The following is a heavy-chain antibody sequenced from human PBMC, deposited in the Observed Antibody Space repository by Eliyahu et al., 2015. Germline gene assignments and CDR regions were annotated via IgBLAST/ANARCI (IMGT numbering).Heavy chain of an antibody. Sequence: QVQLQQWGAGLLKPSETLALTCAVYRGSFSTYYWXWIRQSPGKGLXWIGEINHSGSTNYHPSLESRLTISIDTSKNQFSLKLTSVTAADTAVYYCARGGSSGSYHHFWGQGTLVTVSS. J-gene: IGHJ4*02. CDR1: RGSFSTYY. V-gene: IGHV4-34*01. D-gene: IGHD3-10*01. CDR2: INHSGST. CDR3: ARGGSSGSYHHF.